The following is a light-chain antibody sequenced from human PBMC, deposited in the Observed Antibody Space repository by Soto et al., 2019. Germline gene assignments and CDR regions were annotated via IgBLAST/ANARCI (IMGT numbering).Light chain of an antibody. J-gene: IGLJ1*01. CDR2: ENN. CDR3: GSWDSSLSAYV. V-gene: IGLV1-40*01. CDR1: STNIGAGYD. Sequence: QSVLTQPPSVSGAPGQRVTISCTGSSTNIGAGYDVHWYQQPPGKGPKLLIFENNKRPSGVPDRFSGSKSGTSATLGITGFQTGDEADYYCGSWDSSLSAYVFGTGTKLTVL.